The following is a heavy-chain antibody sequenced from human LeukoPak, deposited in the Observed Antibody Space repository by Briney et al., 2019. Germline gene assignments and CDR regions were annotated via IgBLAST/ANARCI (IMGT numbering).Heavy chain of an antibody. CDR3: AGGTGWLIDS. CDR1: GITFSRHW. D-gene: IGHD3-9*01. CDR2: IKQDGSEK. V-gene: IGHV3-7*01. J-gene: IGHJ4*02. Sequence: GGSLRLSCVASGITFSRHWMKWVRQAPGKGLEWVANIKQDGSEKFYVDSEKGRFTISRDNAKNSLYLQMTSLRPEDTALYYCAGGTGWLIDSWGQGTLVTVSS.